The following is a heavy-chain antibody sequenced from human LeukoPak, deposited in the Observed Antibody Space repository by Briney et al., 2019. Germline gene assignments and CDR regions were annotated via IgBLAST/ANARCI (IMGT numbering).Heavy chain of an antibody. Sequence: GGSLRLSCAASGFTFNKYGMHWVRQAPRKGLEWVAFIRFDGSNKYYADSVKGRFTISRDNSKNTLYLQMNSLRPEDTAVYYCARGGKRALAGTRSPQYFQHWGQGTLVTVSS. D-gene: IGHD6-19*01. V-gene: IGHV3-30*02. CDR1: GFTFNKYG. CDR2: IRFDGSNK. J-gene: IGHJ1*01. CDR3: ARGGKRALAGTRSPQYFQH.